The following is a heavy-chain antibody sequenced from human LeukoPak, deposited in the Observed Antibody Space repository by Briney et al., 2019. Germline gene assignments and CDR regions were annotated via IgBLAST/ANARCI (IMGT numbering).Heavy chain of an antibody. V-gene: IGHV4-59*01. Sequence: SETLSLTCTVSGGAIRSYYWSWIRQPPGKGLEWIGYIHYSGSTNHNPSLKSRVTISVDTSKNQFSLKVTSVTAADTAVYYCARSLSSGWYGDYWGQGTLVTVSS. CDR3: ARSLSSGWYGDY. D-gene: IGHD6-19*01. J-gene: IGHJ4*02. CDR2: IHYSGST. CDR1: GGAIRSYY.